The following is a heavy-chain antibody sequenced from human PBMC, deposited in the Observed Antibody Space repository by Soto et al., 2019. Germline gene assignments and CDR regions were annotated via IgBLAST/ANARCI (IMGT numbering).Heavy chain of an antibody. D-gene: IGHD4-17*01. CDR3: ARDPGFGDYPDRPGWFDP. Sequence: EVQLVESGGGLVQPGGSLRLSCAASGFTFSSYWMSWVRQAPGKGLEWVANIKQDGSEKYYVDSVQGRFTISRDNAKNSLFMQMTSVRAEATAVYCCARDPGFGDYPDRPGWFDPWGQGTLVTVSS. V-gene: IGHV3-7*01. CDR1: GFTFSSYW. CDR2: IKQDGSEK. J-gene: IGHJ5*02.